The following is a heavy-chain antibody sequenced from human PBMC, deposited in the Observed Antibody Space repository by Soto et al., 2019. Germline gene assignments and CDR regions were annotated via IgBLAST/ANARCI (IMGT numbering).Heavy chain of an antibody. CDR1: GGSIPSYY. CDR2: IHYSENI. J-gene: IGHJ4*02. V-gene: IGHV4-59*01. CDR3: AAEGGSKTF. D-gene: IGHD3-16*01. Sequence: QVQLQGSGPGLVKPSETLSLTCTDYGGSIPSYYWSWIRQSPGKGLEWIGYIHYSENIKYNPSLTSRVTISLDTSTNQFSLKLSSMTAADTAVYYCAAEGGSKTFWGQGILVTVSS.